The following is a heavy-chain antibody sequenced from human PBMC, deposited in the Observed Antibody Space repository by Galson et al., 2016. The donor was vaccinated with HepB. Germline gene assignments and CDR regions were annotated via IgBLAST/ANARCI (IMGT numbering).Heavy chain of an antibody. CDR3: ARAPFRTRGYFQH. J-gene: IGHJ1*01. CDR2: INPSDDDT. D-gene: IGHD3-10*01. CDR1: GYTFTSYY. V-gene: IGHV1-46*01. Sequence: SVKVSCKASGYTFTSYYMHWVRQAPGQGLEWMGIINPSDDDTSYAQKLQGRVTMTRDTSTSTVYMELSSLRSDDTAVYYCARAPFRTRGYFQHWGQGTLVTVSS.